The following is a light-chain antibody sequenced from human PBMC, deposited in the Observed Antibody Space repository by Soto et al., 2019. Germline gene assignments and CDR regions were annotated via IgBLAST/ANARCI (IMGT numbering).Light chain of an antibody. Sequence: EIVLTQSPATLSLSPGERATLSCRASQSVSSYLAWYQQKPGQAPRLLIYDASNRATGIPARFSGSGSGTDFTLTFSSREPEGFAVYYCQQRSNWPLTFGGGTKVETK. CDR1: QSVSSY. CDR3: QQRSNWPLT. CDR2: DAS. V-gene: IGKV3-11*01. J-gene: IGKJ4*01.